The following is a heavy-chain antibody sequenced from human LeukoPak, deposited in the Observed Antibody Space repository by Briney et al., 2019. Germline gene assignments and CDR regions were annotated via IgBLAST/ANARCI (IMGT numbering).Heavy chain of an antibody. CDR1: GYTFTSYG. CDR3: ARNYDSSGPKPVDY. J-gene: IGHJ4*02. CDR2: ISAYNGNT. D-gene: IGHD3-22*01. V-gene: IGHV1-18*01. Sequence: GAAVTVSYKSSGYTFTSYGISWLRPAPGQGLEWMGWISAYNGNTNSEQKLQGRVTMTTDTYTSTAYMELRSLRSDDTAVYYCARNYDSSGPKPVDYWGQGTLVTVSS.